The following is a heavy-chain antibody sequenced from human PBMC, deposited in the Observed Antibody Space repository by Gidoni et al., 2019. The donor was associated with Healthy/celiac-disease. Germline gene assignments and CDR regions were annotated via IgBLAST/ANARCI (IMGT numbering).Heavy chain of an antibody. CDR3: AKGVVGATEDYYYYGMDV. CDR2: ISGRGGST. V-gene: IGHV3-23*01. Sequence: EVQLLESGGGLVQPGGSLRLSRAAPGFTFSSFPLSWVRQAPGKGLEWGSAISGRGGSTYNADSVKGRFTISRDNSKNTLYLQMNSLRAEDTAVYYCAKGVVGATEDYYYYGMDVWGQGTTVTVSS. D-gene: IGHD1-26*01. CDR1: GFTFSSFP. J-gene: IGHJ6*02.